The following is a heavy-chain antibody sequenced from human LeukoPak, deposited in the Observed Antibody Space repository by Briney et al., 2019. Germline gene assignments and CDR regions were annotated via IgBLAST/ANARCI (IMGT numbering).Heavy chain of an antibody. J-gene: IGHJ5*02. V-gene: IGHV4-38-2*02. Sequence: PSETLSLTCTVSGYSISSGYYWGWIRPPPGKGLEWIGSIYHSGSTYYNPSLKSRVTISVDTSKNQFSLKLSSVTAADTAVYYCARGGGSYYDFWSGKDPFDPWGQGTLVTVFS. CDR3: ARGGGSYYDFWSGKDPFDP. CDR1: GYSISSGYY. D-gene: IGHD3-3*01. CDR2: IYHSGST.